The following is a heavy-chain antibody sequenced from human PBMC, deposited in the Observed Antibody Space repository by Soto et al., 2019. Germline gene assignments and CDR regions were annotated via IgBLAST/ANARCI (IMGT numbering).Heavy chain of an antibody. V-gene: IGHV1-69*01. CDR2: LIPIFGAA. CDR3: ARGRSSPNFDP. Sequence: QVQLVQSGAEVRKPGSSVKVSCKISGGTFTNYVISWLRQAPGQGLEWMGGLIPIFGAANLAQKFQGRVTITADESTSTVNMELSSLTSEDTAVYYCARGRSSPNFDPWGHGTPVTVSS. CDR1: GGTFTNYV. D-gene: IGHD6-6*01. J-gene: IGHJ5*02.